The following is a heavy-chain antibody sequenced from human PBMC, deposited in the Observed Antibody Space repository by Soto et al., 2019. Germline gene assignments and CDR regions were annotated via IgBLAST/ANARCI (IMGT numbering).Heavy chain of an antibody. V-gene: IGHV4-30-2*05. D-gene: IGHD5-18*01. Sequence: PSETLSLTCAVSGGSISSGGYSWSWIRQPPGKGLEWIGYIYHSGSTYYNPSLKSRVTISVDTSKNQFSLKLSSVTAADTAVYYCARGAWIQLWSGIDYWGQGTLVTVSS. CDR1: GGSISSGGYS. CDR3: ARGAWIQLWSGIDY. J-gene: IGHJ4*02. CDR2: IYHSGST.